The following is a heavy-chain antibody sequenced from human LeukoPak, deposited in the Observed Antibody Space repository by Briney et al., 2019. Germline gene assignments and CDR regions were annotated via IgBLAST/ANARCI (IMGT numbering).Heavy chain of an antibody. CDR1: GFTFSSYG. D-gene: IGHD3-10*01. Sequence: AGGSLRLSCAASGFTFSSYGMHWVRQAPGKGLEWVAFIRYDGSNKYYADSVKGRFTISRDNSKNTLYLQMNSLRAEDTAVYYCAKGGSGSSHLPRDIDYWGQGTLVTVSS. CDR2: IRYDGSNK. CDR3: AKGGSGSSHLPRDIDY. J-gene: IGHJ4*02. V-gene: IGHV3-30*02.